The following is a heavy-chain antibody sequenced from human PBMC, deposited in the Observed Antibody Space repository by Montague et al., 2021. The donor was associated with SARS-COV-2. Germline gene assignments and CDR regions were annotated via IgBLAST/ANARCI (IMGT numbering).Heavy chain of an antibody. J-gene: IGHJ5*02. CDR3: AGGYDYVWVCYRYLHWFDP. CDR1: GYSISSGYY. V-gene: IGHV4-38-2*02. CDR2: IYHSGST. D-gene: IGHD3-16*02. Sequence: SETLSLTCTVSGYSISSGYYWCWIRQPPGKGLEWIGSIYHSGSTYYKSSLKSLATISVDTSKNQFSLKLGSVTAADTAVYYCAGGYDYVWVCYRYLHWFDPWGQGTLVIVSS.